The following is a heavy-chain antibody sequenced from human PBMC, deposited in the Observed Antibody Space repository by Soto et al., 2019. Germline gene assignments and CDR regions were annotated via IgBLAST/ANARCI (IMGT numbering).Heavy chain of an antibody. D-gene: IGHD5-12*01. V-gene: IGHV4-39*01. CDR1: GGSISSSSYY. CDR3: AMMWLRGYYFDY. Sequence: QLQLQESGPGLVKPSETLSLTCTVSGGSISSSSYYWGWIRQPPGKGLEWIGSIYYSGSTYYNPSRKSRVTISVDTSKNQFSLKLSSVTAADTAVYYCAMMWLRGYYFDYWGQGTLVTVSS. CDR2: IYYSGST. J-gene: IGHJ4*02.